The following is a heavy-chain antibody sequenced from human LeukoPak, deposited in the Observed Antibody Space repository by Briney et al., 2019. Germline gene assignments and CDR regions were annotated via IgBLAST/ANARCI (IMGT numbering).Heavy chain of an antibody. CDR3: ARGGPDIVVVPAARLHYYYYGMDV. CDR2: INHSGST. CDR1: GGSFSGYY. J-gene: IGHJ6*02. Sequence: SETLSLTCAVYGGSFSGYYWSWIRQPPGKGLEWIGEINHSGSTNYNPSLKSRVTISVDTSKNQFSLKLSSVTAADTAVYYCARGGPDIVVVPAARLHYYYYGMDVWGQGTLVTVSS. D-gene: IGHD2-2*01. V-gene: IGHV4-34*01.